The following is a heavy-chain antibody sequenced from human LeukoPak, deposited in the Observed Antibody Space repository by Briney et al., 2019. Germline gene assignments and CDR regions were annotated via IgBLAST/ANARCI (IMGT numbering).Heavy chain of an antibody. CDR2: IYYTGST. Sequence: PSETLSLTCTVSGGSISPYYWSWIRQPPGKGLEWIGNIYYTGSTNYNPSLKSRVTISVGTSKNQFSLKLSPVTAADTALYYCVRGKLGFDPWGQGTLVTVSS. CDR1: GGSISPYY. V-gene: IGHV4-59*01. J-gene: IGHJ5*02. CDR3: VRGKLGFDP.